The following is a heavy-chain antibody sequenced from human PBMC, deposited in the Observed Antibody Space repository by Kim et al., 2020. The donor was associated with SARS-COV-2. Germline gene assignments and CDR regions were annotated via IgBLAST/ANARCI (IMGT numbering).Heavy chain of an antibody. J-gene: IGHJ5*02. V-gene: IGHV4-39*07. Sequence: SETLSLTCTVSGGSISSSSYYWGWIRQPPGKGLEWIGSIYYSGSTYYNPSLKSRVTISVDTSKNQFSLKLSSVTAADTAVYYCARDLGYSSGINWFDPWGQGTLVTVSS. CDR3: ARDLGYSSGINWFDP. D-gene: IGHD6-19*01. CDR1: GGSISSSSYY. CDR2: IYYSGST.